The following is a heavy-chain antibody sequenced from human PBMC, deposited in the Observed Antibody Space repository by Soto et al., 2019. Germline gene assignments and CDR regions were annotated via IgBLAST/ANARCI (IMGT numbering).Heavy chain of an antibody. CDR2: VNHSGTT. Sequence: WTWIRQSPEKGLEWIGEVNHSGTTYYNPSLKTRVTISVHTPKNQFSLKMSSVTAADTAVYYCARGIGYCSSINCYSSRRLRFDSWCQGTLVTVSS. D-gene: IGHD2-2*01. J-gene: IGHJ4*02. V-gene: IGHV4-34*01. CDR3: ARGIGYCSSINCYSSRRLRFDS.